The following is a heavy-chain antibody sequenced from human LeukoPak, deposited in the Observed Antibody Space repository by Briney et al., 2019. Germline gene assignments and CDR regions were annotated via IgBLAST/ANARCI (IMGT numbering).Heavy chain of an antibody. CDR3: ARQGMMDGRADY. V-gene: IGHV3-23*01. Sequence: PGGSLRLSCAASGFTFSTYVMNWFRQAPGKGLEWVSTISVGAEYIFYADSVKGRFTISRDDSNNALYLQMRSLRAEDTALYYCARQGMMDGRADYWGQGTLVTVSS. CDR2: ISVGAEYI. D-gene: IGHD3-16*01. J-gene: IGHJ4*02. CDR1: GFTFSTYV.